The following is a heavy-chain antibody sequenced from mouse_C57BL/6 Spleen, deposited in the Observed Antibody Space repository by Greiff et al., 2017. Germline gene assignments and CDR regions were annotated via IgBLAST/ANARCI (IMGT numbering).Heavy chain of an antibody. CDR1: GFSFNTYA. D-gene: IGHD1-1*01. V-gene: IGHV10-1*01. CDR2: IRSKSNNYAT. CDR3: VREGLLLRGYAMDY. J-gene: IGHJ4*01. Sequence: EVKLMESGGGLVQPKGSLKLSCAASGFSFNTYAMNWVRQAPGKGLEWVARIRSKSNNYATYYADSVKDRFNIARDDSESMLYLQMNNLKTEDTAMYYCVREGLLLRGYAMDYWGQGTSVTVSS.